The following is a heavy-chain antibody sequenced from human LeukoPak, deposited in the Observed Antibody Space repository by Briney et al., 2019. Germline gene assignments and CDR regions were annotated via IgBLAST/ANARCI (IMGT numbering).Heavy chain of an antibody. V-gene: IGHV4-34*01. D-gene: IGHD3-10*01. J-gene: IGHJ6*03. Sequence: SETLSLTCAVYGGSFSGYYWSWIRQPPGKGLEWIGYIYHSGSTYYYPSLKSRVTISVDRSKNQFSLKLSSVTAADTAVYYCARHNPYGSGSYHYYYYMDVWGKGTTVTVSS. CDR1: GGSFSGYY. CDR3: ARHNPYGSGSYHYYYYMDV. CDR2: IYHSGST.